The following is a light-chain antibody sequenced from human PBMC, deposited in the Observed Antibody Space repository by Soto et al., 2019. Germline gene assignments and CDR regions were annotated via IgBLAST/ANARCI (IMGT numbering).Light chain of an antibody. CDR1: TSDVGGYNY. J-gene: IGLJ1*01. Sequence: SALTQPASVSGSPGQSITLSCTGTTSDVGGYNYVSWYQQHPGKAPKLMISVVSNRPSGVSNRFSGSKSGNTASLTISGLQAEDEADYYCISYTTSSTDVFGTGTKVTVL. CDR2: VVS. V-gene: IGLV2-14*01. CDR3: ISYTTSSTDV.